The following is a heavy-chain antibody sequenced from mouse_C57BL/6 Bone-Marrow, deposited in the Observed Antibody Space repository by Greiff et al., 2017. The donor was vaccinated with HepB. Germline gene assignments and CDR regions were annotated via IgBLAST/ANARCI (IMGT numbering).Heavy chain of an antibody. CDR2: IRSKSNNYAT. Sequence: EVHLVASGGGLVQPKGSLKLSCAASGFSFNTYAMNWVRQAPGKGLEWVARIRSKSNNYATYYADSVKDRFTISRDDSESMLYLQMNNLKTEDTAMYYCVRRAGTSPWFAYWGQGTLVTVSA. D-gene: IGHD4-1*01. V-gene: IGHV10-1*01. J-gene: IGHJ3*01. CDR3: VRRAGTSPWFAY. CDR1: GFSFNTYA.